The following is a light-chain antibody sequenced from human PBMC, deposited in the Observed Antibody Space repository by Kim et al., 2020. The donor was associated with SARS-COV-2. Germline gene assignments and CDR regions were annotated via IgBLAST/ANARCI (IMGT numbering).Light chain of an antibody. Sequence: PGKTARLTWGGNNIGSKSVHWYQQKPGQAPVLVVYDDSDRPSGIPDRFSGSNSGNTATLTISRVEAVDEADYYCHVLDSSSDHVVFGGGTQLTVL. V-gene: IGLV3-21*03. CDR3: HVLDSSSDHVV. J-gene: IGLJ2*01. CDR2: DDS. CDR1: NIGSKS.